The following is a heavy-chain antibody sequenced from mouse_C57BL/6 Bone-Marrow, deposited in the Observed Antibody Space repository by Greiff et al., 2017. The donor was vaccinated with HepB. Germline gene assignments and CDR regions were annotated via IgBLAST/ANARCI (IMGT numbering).Heavy chain of an antibody. J-gene: IGHJ4*01. V-gene: IGHV3-6*01. Sequence: EVKLMESGPGLVKPSQSLSLTCSVTGYSITSGYYWNWIRQFPGNKLEWMGYISYEGSNNYNPSLKNRISITRDTSKNQFFLKLNSVTTEDTATYYCASRHYYGSSYRMDYWGQGTSVTVSS. D-gene: IGHD1-1*01. CDR3: ASRHYYGSSYRMDY. CDR2: ISYEGSN. CDR1: GYSITSGYY.